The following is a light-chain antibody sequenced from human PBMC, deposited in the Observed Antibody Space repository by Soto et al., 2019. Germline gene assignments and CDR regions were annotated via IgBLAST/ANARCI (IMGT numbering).Light chain of an antibody. V-gene: IGLV1-40*01. CDR2: SNN. J-gene: IGLJ2*01. CDR1: NSNIGARYD. CDR3: QSFDSSLNVV. Sequence: QSVLTQPPSVSGAPGQRVTISCTGSNSNIGARYDVHWYQQLPGTAPKLLIYSNNNRPSGVPDRFSGSKSGTSGSLAITGLQAEDEADYYCQSFDSSLNVVFGGGTKVTVL.